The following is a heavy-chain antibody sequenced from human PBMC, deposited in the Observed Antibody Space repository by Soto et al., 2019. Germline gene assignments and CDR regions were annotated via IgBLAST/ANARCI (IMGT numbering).Heavy chain of an antibody. Sequence: GGSLRLSCAASGFAFDDYAVSWFRQAPERGLEWLSFLSSSSRFTKYADSVRGRFTISRDNAKNALYLQMNSLRADDTAVYYCARRLGRLPTANLDLSGRGTLVTVSS. CDR3: ARRLGRLPTANLDL. V-gene: IGHV3-11*06. CDR2: LSSSSRFT. CDR1: GFAFDDYA. J-gene: IGHJ2*01. D-gene: IGHD1-1*01.